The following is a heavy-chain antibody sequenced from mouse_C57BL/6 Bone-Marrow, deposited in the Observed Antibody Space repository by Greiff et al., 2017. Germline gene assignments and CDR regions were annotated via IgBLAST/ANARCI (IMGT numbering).Heavy chain of an antibody. Sequence: VQLQQSGAELVRPGASVKLSCTASGFNIKDDYMHWVKQRPEQGLEWIGWIDPENGDTEYASKFQGKATITADTSSNTAYLQLSSLTSEDTAVYYCTYGYYDDYWGQGTTLTVSS. CDR1: GFNIKDDY. V-gene: IGHV14-4*01. CDR2: IDPENGDT. CDR3: TYGYYDDY. D-gene: IGHD2-3*01. J-gene: IGHJ2*01.